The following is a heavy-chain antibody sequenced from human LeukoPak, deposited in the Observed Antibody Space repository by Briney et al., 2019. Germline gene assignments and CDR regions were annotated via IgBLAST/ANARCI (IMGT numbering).Heavy chain of an antibody. V-gene: IGHV1-2*02. D-gene: IGHD3-10*01. J-gene: IGHJ6*03. Sequence: ASVKVSCKASGYTFTGYYMHWVRQAPGQGLEWMGWINPNSGGTNYAQKFQGRVTMTRDTSISTAYMELSRLGSDDTAVYYCARDSRFGELSFGNYYYYMDVWGKGTTVTISS. CDR1: GYTFTGYY. CDR2: INPNSGGT. CDR3: ARDSRFGELSFGNYYYYMDV.